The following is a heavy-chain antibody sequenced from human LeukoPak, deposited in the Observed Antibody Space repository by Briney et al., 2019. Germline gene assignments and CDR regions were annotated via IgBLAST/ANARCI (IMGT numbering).Heavy chain of an antibody. CDR2: MNPDSGDT. Sequence: ASVKVSCKASGYTFTSYEINWVRQATGQGLEWLGWMNPDSGDTAYVQKFQGRITMTRSTSINTAYMELSSLRSEDTAVYYCARGLGTYDSSELTWPMISFWGQGTLVTVSS. CDR3: ARGLGTYDSSELTWPMISF. CDR1: GYTFTSYE. D-gene: IGHD3-22*01. V-gene: IGHV1-8*01. J-gene: IGHJ4*02.